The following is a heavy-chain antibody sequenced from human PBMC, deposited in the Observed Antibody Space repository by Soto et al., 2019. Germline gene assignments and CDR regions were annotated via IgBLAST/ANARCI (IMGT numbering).Heavy chain of an antibody. Sequence: QVQVVQSGAEVKKPGASLKVSCKASGYTFTSYGISWVRQAPGQGLEWMGWISAYNGNTNYAQKLQGRVTMTTDTSTSTAYMELRSLRSDDTAVYYCARDRVTTSGYYESSGYSYWGQGTLVTVSS. J-gene: IGHJ4*02. D-gene: IGHD3-22*01. V-gene: IGHV1-18*01. CDR1: GYTFTSYG. CDR3: ARDRVTTSGYYESSGYSY. CDR2: ISAYNGNT.